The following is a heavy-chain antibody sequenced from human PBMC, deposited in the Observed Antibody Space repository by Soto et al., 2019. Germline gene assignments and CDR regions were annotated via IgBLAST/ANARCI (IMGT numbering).Heavy chain of an antibody. CDR1: GVTYTFA. CDR3: AQRRDAFDI. Sequence: VQLLESGGGLVQPGGSLRLSCAASGVTYTFAMAWVHQAPGKGLEWVSAISGSGDSTYYADSVRGRFTISRDNSKNMLYLHLNSLRAEDTTVYFCAQRRDAFDIWGRGTMVIVSS. CDR2: ISGSGDST. J-gene: IGHJ3*02. V-gene: IGHV3-23*01.